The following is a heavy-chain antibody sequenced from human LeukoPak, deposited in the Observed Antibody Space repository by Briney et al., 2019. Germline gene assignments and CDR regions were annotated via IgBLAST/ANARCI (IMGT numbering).Heavy chain of an antibody. D-gene: IGHD5-24*01. CDR1: GYTFTGYY. Sequence: GASVKVSCKASGYTFTGYYMHWVRQAPGQGLEWMGWINPNSGGTNYAQKFQGRVTMTRDTSISTAYMELSRLRSDDTAVYYCARAFQDGYNSYYYYTDVWGKGTTVTISS. CDR3: ARAFQDGYNSYYYYTDV. V-gene: IGHV1-2*02. J-gene: IGHJ6*03. CDR2: INPNSGGT.